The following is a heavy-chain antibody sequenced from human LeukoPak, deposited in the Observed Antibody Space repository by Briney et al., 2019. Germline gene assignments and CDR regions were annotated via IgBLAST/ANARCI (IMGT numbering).Heavy chain of an antibody. CDR2: INPNSGGT. J-gene: IGHJ2*01. Sequence: ASVKVSCKASGYTFTGYYMHWVRQVPGQGLEWMGWINPNSGGTNYAQKFQGRVTMTRDTSISTAYMELSRLRSDDTAVYYCARARGVVVPAAMPYWYFDLWGRGTLVAVSS. CDR3: ARARGVVVPAAMPYWYFDL. CDR1: GYTFTGYY. V-gene: IGHV1-2*02. D-gene: IGHD2-2*01.